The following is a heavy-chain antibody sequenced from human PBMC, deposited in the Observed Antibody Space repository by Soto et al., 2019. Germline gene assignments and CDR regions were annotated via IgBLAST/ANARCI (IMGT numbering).Heavy chain of an antibody. D-gene: IGHD1-1*01. V-gene: IGHV1-69*01. J-gene: IGHJ6*02. CDR1: GGTFSSYA. CDR2: IIPIFGTA. Sequence: QVQLVQSGAEVTKPGSSVKVSCKASGGTFSSYAISWVRQAPGQVLEWMGGIIPIFGTANYAQKFPGRVTITADESTSTAYMELSSLRSEDTAVYYCANRGGTTFYYYYGMDVWGQGTTVTVSS. CDR3: ANRGGTTFYYYYGMDV.